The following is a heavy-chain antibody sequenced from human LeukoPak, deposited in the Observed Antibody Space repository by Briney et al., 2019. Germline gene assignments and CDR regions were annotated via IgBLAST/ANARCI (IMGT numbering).Heavy chain of an antibody. D-gene: IGHD4-17*01. J-gene: IGHJ4*02. V-gene: IGHV4-39*01. Sequence: PSETLSLTCTVSGGSISSSSYYWGWIRQTPGKGLEWIGSIYYSGSTYYNPSLKSRVTISVDTSKNQFSLKLSSVTAADTAVYYCARSAQTVTTFPLDYWGQGTLVTVSS. CDR2: IYYSGST. CDR1: GGSISSSSYY. CDR3: ARSAQTVTTFPLDY.